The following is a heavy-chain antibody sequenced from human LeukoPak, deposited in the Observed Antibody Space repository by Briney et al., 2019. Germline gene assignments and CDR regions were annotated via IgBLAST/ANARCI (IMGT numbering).Heavy chain of an antibody. CDR3: ARDVPTMVRGNNWFDP. D-gene: IGHD3-10*01. V-gene: IGHV3-30*01. Sequence: PGGSLRLSCAASGFTFSSYAMHWVRQAPGKGLEWVAVLSYDGSNKYYADSVKGRFTISRDNSKNTLYLQMNSLRAEDTAVYYCARDVPTMVRGNNWFDPWGQGTLVTVSS. CDR1: GFTFSSYA. CDR2: LSYDGSNK. J-gene: IGHJ5*02.